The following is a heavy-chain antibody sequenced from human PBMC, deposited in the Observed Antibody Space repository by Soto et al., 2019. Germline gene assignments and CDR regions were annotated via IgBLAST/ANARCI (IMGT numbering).Heavy chain of an antibody. CDR2: FYYSGST. CDR3: ARLGDDYIWGSYRYRQYYYYYMDV. V-gene: IGHV4-61*05. D-gene: IGHD3-16*02. CDR1: GGSISSSSYY. J-gene: IGHJ6*03. Sequence: PSETLSLTCTVSGGSISSSSYYWGWIRQPPGKGLEWIGYFYYSGSTNYNPPLKSRVTISVDTSKNQFSLKLSSVTAADTAVYYCARLGDDYIWGSYRYRQYYYYYMDVWGKGTTVTVSS.